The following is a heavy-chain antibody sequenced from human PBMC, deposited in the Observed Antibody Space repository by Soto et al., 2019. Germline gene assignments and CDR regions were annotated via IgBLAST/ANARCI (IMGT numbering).Heavy chain of an antibody. Sequence: EVQLVESGGGLVQPGGSLRLSCAASGFTVSSNYMSWVRQAPGKGLEWVSVIYSGGSTYYADSVKGRFTISRDNSKNTLYLQMNSLRAEDTAVYYWAREKDGDYVGVHDWYFELLGRGTLVTVSS. CDR1: GFTVSSNY. CDR3: AREKDGDYVGVHDWYFEL. J-gene: IGHJ2*01. V-gene: IGHV3-66*01. CDR2: IYSGGST. D-gene: IGHD4-17*01.